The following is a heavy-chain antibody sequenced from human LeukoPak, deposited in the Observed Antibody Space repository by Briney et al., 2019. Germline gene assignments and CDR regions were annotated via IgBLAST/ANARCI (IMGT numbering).Heavy chain of an antibody. D-gene: IGHD2-15*01. CDR1: GGSISSSSYY. J-gene: IGHJ4*02. V-gene: IGHV4-39*07. CDR2: IYYSGST. CDR3: ARSVQASRYCSGGSCYPVDY. Sequence: SETLSLTCTVSGGSISSSSYYWGWIRQPPGKGLEWIGSIYYSGSTYYNPSLKSRVTISVDTSKNQFSLKLSSVTAADTAVYYCARSVQASRYCSGGSCYPVDYWGQGTLVTVSS.